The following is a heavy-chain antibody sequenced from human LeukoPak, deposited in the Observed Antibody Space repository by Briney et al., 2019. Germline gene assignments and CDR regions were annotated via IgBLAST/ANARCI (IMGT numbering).Heavy chain of an antibody. D-gene: IGHD3-22*01. CDR2: INPSGGST. CDR1: GYTFTCYY. Sequence: ASVKVSCKASGYTFTCYYMHWVRQAPGQGLEWMGIINPSGGSTSYAQKFQGRVTMTRDTSTSTVYMELSSLRSEDTAEYYCARVTSDSSGYYHFDYWGQGTLVTVSS. J-gene: IGHJ4*02. CDR3: ARVTSDSSGYYHFDY. V-gene: IGHV1-46*01.